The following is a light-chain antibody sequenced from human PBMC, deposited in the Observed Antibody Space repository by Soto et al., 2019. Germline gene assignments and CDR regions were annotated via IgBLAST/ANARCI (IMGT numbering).Light chain of an antibody. CDR3: QQRSNWPWT. CDR2: DAS. J-gene: IGKJ1*01. CDR1: QSVRRY. V-gene: IGKV3-11*01. Sequence: EIVLTQSPATLSLSPGERATLSCRASQSVRRYLAWYQQKPGQAPRLLIYDASTRATGIPAGFSGSASGTEFTLTISSLEPEDFAVYYCQQRSNWPWTFGQGTKVDIK.